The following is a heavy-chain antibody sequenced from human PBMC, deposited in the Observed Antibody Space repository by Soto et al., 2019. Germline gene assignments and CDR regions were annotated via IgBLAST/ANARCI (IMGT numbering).Heavy chain of an antibody. J-gene: IGHJ3*02. CDR1: GFTFSSYS. D-gene: IGHD3-16*02. CDR2: ISSSSSTI. V-gene: IGHV3-48*01. Sequence: GGSLRLSCAASGFTFSSYSMNWVRQAPGEGLEWVSYISSSSSTIYYADTVKGRFTISRDNAKNSLYLQMNSLRVEDTAVYYCAKAIMITFGGVIAIDAFDIWGQGTMVTVSS. CDR3: AKAIMITFGGVIAIDAFDI.